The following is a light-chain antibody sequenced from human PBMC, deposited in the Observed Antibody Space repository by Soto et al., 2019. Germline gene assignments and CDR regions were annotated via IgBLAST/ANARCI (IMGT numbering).Light chain of an antibody. V-gene: IGKV3-15*01. CDR1: QSVGSN. CDR3: QQYNNWPDT. J-gene: IGKJ1*01. CDR2: GAS. Sequence: EIVMTQSPAALSVSPGERATLSCRASQSVGSNLAWYQQKPGQAPRLLIYGASTRATGIPARFSGSGSGTEFTLTISSLQSEDFAVYYCQQYNNWPDTFGQGTKVDIK.